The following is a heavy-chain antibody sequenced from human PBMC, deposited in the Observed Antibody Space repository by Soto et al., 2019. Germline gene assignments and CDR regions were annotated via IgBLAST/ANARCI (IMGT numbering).Heavy chain of an antibody. J-gene: IGHJ4*02. CDR1: GFTFSNAW. D-gene: IGHD3-22*01. Sequence: GGSLRLSCAASGFTFSNAWMSWVRQAPGKGLEWVGRIKRKSDGGTTDYAAPVKGRFTISRDDSKNTLHLQMNSLKTEDTAVYYCTTGLSSGYYNFDYWGQGTPVTVS. V-gene: IGHV3-15*01. CDR2: IKRKSDGGTT. CDR3: TTGLSSGYYNFDY.